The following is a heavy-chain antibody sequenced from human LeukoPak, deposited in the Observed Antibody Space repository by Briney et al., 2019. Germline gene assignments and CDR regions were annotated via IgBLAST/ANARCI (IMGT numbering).Heavy chain of an antibody. CDR3: ARDGRDGYNYYFDY. CDR1: GFTFSSYA. CDR2: ISGSGGST. D-gene: IGHD5-24*01. V-gene: IGHV3-23*01. J-gene: IGHJ4*02. Sequence: GGSLRLSCAASGFTFSSYAMSWVRQAPGKGLEWVSAISGSGGSTYYADSVKGRFTISRDNSKNTLYLQMNSLRAEDTAVYYCARDGRDGYNYYFDYWGQGTLVTVSS.